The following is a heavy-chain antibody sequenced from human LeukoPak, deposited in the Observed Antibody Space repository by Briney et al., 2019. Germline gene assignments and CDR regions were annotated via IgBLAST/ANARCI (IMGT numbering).Heavy chain of an antibody. V-gene: IGHV1-69*05. CDR1: GYTFTGYY. CDR2: IIPIFGTA. CDR3: ARGAIVGATHFDY. J-gene: IGHJ4*02. D-gene: IGHD1-26*01. Sequence: SVKVSCKASGYTFTGYYMHWVRQAPGQGLEWMGWIIPIFGTANYAQKFQGRVTITTDESTSTAYMELSSLRSEDTAVYYCARGAIVGATHFDYWGQGTLVTVSS.